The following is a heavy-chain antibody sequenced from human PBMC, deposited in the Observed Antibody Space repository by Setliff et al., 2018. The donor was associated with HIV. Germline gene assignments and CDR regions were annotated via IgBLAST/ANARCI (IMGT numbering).Heavy chain of an antibody. Sequence: GGSLRLSCAASGFNFSNYAMHWVRQAPGKGLEYLSAISTTGSNTHYADSVKGRFTISRDNSKNTLYLQMNSPRAEDTAVYYCARSPGVATITIFDYWGQGTLVTVSS. D-gene: IGHD5-12*01. J-gene: IGHJ4*02. CDR1: GFNFSNYA. CDR3: ARSPGVATITIFDY. CDR2: ISTTGSNT. V-gene: IGHV3-64*04.